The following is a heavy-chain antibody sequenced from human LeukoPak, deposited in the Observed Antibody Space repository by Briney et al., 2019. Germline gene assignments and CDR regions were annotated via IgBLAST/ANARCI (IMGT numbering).Heavy chain of an antibody. J-gene: IGHJ4*02. CDR2: IYYSGST. Sequence: SETLSLTCTVSGGSISTYYGNWIRQAPGKGLEWIGYIYYSGSTNYNPSLKSRVAMSVDTSRNQFSLKLSSVTAADTAIYYCARSPGGYFDYWGQGTLVTVSS. D-gene: IGHD3-10*01. CDR3: ARSPGGYFDY. CDR1: GGSISTYY. V-gene: IGHV4-59*01.